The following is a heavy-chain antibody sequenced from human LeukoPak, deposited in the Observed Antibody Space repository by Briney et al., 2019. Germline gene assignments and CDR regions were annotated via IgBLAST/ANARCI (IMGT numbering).Heavy chain of an antibody. Sequence: SVKVSCKASGGTFSSYAISWVRQAPGQGLEWMGGIIPIFGTANYAQKFQGRVTITTDESTSTAYMELSSLRSEDTAVYYCARVVLGHDYDDYGGYYYYYMDVWGKGTTVTVSS. CDR2: IIPIFGTA. V-gene: IGHV1-69*05. CDR3: ARVVLGHDYDDYGGYYYYYMDV. CDR1: GGTFSSYA. D-gene: IGHD4-17*01. J-gene: IGHJ6*03.